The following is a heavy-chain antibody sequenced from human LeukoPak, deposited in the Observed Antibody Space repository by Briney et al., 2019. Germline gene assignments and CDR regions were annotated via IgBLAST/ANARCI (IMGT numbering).Heavy chain of an antibody. V-gene: IGHV4-31*03. CDR3: ARDRWSSTSYNDY. J-gene: IGHJ4*02. D-gene: IGHD2-2*01. CDR2: ISYSGST. Sequence: SETLSLTCTVSGGSISSGGYYWSWIRQHPGRGLEWIGYISYSGSTYYNPSLKSRVTISVDTSRNQFSLKLSSVTAADTAVYYCARDRWSSTSYNDYWGQGTLVTVSS. CDR1: GGSISSGGYY.